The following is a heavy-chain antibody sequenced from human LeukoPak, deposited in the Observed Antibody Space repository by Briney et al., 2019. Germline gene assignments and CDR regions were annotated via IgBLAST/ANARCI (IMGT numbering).Heavy chain of an antibody. V-gene: IGHV4-59*01. CDR1: GGSISSYY. CDR3: AGAVDTAMGDAFDI. CDR2: IYYSGNT. Sequence: KPSETLSLTCTVSGGSISSYYWSWIRQPPGKGLEWIGYIYYSGNTNYNPSLKSRVTISVDTSKNQFSLKLSSVTAADTAVYYCAGAVDTAMGDAFDIWGQGTMVTVSS. D-gene: IGHD5-18*01. J-gene: IGHJ3*02.